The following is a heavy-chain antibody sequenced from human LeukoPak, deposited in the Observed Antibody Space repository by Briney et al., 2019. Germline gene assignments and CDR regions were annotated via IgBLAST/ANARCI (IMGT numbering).Heavy chain of an antibody. Sequence: GGSLRLSCAASGFTLSSYAMHWVRQAPGKGLEWVTVISTDGKDKKYADSVKGRFAISRDNSKNTLDLQMNSLRAEDTAVYYCAKGPCIAAAGCYFDYWGQGTLVTVSS. CDR2: ISTDGKDK. CDR3: AKGPCIAAAGCYFDY. V-gene: IGHV3-30*18. D-gene: IGHD6-13*01. J-gene: IGHJ4*02. CDR1: GFTLSSYA.